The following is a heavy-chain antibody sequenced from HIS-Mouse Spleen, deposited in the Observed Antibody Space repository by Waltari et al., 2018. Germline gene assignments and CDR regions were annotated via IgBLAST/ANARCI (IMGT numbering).Heavy chain of an antibody. CDR1: GGSFSGYY. CDR2: INHSGST. CDR3: ARGGVYSSSREYDY. J-gene: IGHJ4*02. Sequence: QVQLQQWGAGRLKPSETLSLTCAVYGGSFSGYYWSWIRQPPGKGLEWIGEINHSGSTNYNPSLKSRVTISVDTSKNQFSLKLSSVTAADTAVYYCARGGVYSSSREYDYWGQGTLVTVSS. V-gene: IGHV4-34*01. D-gene: IGHD6-6*01.